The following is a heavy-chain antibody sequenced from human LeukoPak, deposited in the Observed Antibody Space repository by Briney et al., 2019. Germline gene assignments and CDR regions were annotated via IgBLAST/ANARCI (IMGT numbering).Heavy chain of an antibody. Sequence: SETLSLTCTVSGGSISSSDYYWGWIRQPPGKGLEWIGSIYYSGSTNYNPSLKSRVTISVDTSKNQFSLKLSSVTAADTAVYYCARLSPNAFDIWGQGTMVTVSS. J-gene: IGHJ3*02. V-gene: IGHV4-39*07. CDR1: GGSISSSDYY. CDR2: IYYSGST. CDR3: ARLSPNAFDI.